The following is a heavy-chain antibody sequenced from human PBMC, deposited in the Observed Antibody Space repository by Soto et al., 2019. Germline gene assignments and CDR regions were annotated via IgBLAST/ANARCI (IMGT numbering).Heavy chain of an antibody. CDR1: GLTLSDHY. D-gene: IGHD3-22*01. Sequence: EVQLVESGGGLVQPGGSLRLSCAGSGLTLSDHYIDWVRQAPGKGLEWVGRSRDRAQGYSIAYAASVKGRFNTSRDASKNSVYLQMNSLKTEDTAVYYCVRATYFSDSSGYTRCLDFWGQGSLVTVSS. J-gene: IGHJ4*02. CDR2: SRDRAQGYSI. CDR3: VRATYFSDSSGYTRCLDF. V-gene: IGHV3-72*01.